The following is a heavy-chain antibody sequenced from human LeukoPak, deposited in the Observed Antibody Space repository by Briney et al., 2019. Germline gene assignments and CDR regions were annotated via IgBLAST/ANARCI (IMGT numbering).Heavy chain of an antibody. J-gene: IGHJ4*02. CDR1: GFTFSSYW. V-gene: IGHV3-74*01. Sequence: GSLRLSCAASGFTFSSYWMHWVRQAPGKGLVWVSRINSDGSSIDYADSVKGRFTISRDNAKNTLYLQMNSLRAEDTAVYYCARVKTPGFWSGRYFDCWGQGTLVTVSS. CDR2: INSDGSSI. CDR3: ARVKTPGFWSGRYFDC. D-gene: IGHD3-3*01.